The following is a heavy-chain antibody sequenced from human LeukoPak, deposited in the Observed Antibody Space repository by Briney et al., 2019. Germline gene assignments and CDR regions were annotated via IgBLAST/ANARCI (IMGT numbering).Heavy chain of an antibody. CDR1: GFTFSSYA. J-gene: IGHJ4*02. D-gene: IGHD4-17*01. CDR3: SGDYGNY. CDR2: VNSDGSST. Sequence: PGGSLRLSCAASGFTFSSYAMSWVRQAPGKGLVWVSRVNSDGSSTNYADSVEGRFTVSRDNAKNTLFLQMNSLRVEDTAFYCVSGDYGNYWGQGTLVTVSS. V-gene: IGHV3-74*01.